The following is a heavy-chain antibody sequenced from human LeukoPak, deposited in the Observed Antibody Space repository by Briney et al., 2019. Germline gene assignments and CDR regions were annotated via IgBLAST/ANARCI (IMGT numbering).Heavy chain of an antibody. CDR2: IYTSGST. D-gene: IGHD6-13*01. J-gene: IGHJ4*02. CDR3: SGSWYYYFDY. CDR1: GGSISSYY. V-gene: IGHV4-4*07. Sequence: SETLSLTXTVSGGSISSYYWSWIRQPAGKGLEWIGRIYTSGSTNYNPSLKGRVTMSVDTSKNQFSLKLSSVTAADTAVYYCSGSWYYYFDYWGQGTLVTVSS.